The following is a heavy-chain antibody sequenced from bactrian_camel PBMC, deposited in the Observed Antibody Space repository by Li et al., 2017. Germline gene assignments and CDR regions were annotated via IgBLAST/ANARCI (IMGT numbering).Heavy chain of an antibody. CDR3: AARKIVGLCRFHLLDDSAD. V-gene: IGHV3S1*01. CDR2: ITTGGAT. D-gene: IGHD1*01. J-gene: IGHJ4*01. Sequence: HVQLVESGGGSVQAGGSLKLSCSVSGYPFSRYCMYWFRQVPGKEREGVATITTGGATWSGASVKGRSTISQDNAKNTLYLQMNLLKPDDTSMYFCAARKIVGLCRFHLLDDSADWGQGTQVTVS. CDR1: GYPFSRYC.